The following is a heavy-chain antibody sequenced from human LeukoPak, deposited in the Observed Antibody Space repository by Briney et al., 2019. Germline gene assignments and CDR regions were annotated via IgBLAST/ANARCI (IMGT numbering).Heavy chain of an antibody. CDR1: GGSFSGYY. D-gene: IGHD1-1*01. V-gene: IGHV4-34*01. Sequence: SETLSLTCAVYGGSFSGYYWSWIRQPPGKGLEWIGEIDHSGSTNYNPSLKSRVTISVDTSKNQFSLKLSSVTAADTAVYYCAREGTAGTNLNWFDPWGQGTLVTVSS. J-gene: IGHJ5*02. CDR3: AREGTAGTNLNWFDP. CDR2: IDHSGST.